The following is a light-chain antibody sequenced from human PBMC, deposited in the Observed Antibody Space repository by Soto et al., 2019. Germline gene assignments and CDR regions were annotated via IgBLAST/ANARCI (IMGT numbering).Light chain of an antibody. CDR2: AAS. J-gene: IGKJ1*01. V-gene: IGKV3-20*01. Sequence: EVVLTQSPGTVSLSPGERVTLSCRASQSVISNYLAWYQQRPGQAPRLLIYAASSRATGIPDRFSGSGSGTNFTLSTSSLEPEDFAVYYCQQNGSSLTWTFGQGTKVEMK. CDR1: QSVISNY. CDR3: QQNGSSLTWT.